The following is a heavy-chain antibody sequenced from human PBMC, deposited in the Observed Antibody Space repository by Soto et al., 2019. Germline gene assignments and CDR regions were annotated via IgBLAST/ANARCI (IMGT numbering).Heavy chain of an antibody. CDR2: INHSGST. Sequence: PSETLSLTCSASGGSFSGYYWSWIRQPPGKGLEWVGEINHSGSTNYNQSLKSRVTISVDTTENQFSLKLSSVTAADTAVYYCAGRRYDCWSCYPGVGWYFDLWGRGTLVTVSS. CDR1: GGSFSGYY. J-gene: IGHJ2*01. CDR3: AGRRYDCWSCYPGVGWYFDL. V-gene: IGHV4-34*01. D-gene: IGHD3-3*01.